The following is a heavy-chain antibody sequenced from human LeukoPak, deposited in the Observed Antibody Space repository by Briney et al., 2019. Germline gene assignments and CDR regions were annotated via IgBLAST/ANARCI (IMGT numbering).Heavy chain of an antibody. CDR1: GGSISSHY. CDR2: IYNSGST. D-gene: IGHD1-26*01. CDR3: ARDVGATSHNWFDP. V-gene: IGHV4-59*11. J-gene: IGHJ5*02. Sequence: SETLSLTCTVSGGSISSHYWNWIRQPPGKGLEWTGYIYNSGSTNYNPSLKSRVTISEDTSKKQFSLKLSSVTAADTAVYYCARDVGATSHNWFDPWGQGTLVTVSS.